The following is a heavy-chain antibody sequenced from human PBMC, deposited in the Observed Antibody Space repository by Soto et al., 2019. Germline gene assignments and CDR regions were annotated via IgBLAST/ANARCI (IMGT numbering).Heavy chain of an antibody. Sequence: GASLRLSCEAPGINFRSFAMSWVRQAPGKGLQWVASISNNADATYYADSVKGRFHISRDNSKRTVFLEMNSLRVEDTAVYYCAQLALWFGEFGRGYWGQGALVTVSS. D-gene: IGHD3-10*01. CDR1: GINFRSFA. CDR2: ISNNADAT. CDR3: AQLALWFGEFGRGY. V-gene: IGHV3-23*01. J-gene: IGHJ4*02.